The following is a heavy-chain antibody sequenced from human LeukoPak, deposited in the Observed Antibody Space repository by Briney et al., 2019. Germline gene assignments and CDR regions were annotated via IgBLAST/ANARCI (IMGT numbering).Heavy chain of an antibody. Sequence: GGSLRLSCAASGFTFNIFGMSWVRQAPGKGLEWVSSISGTYTSTYYADSVKGRFTISRDNSKNTLYLQMNSLRAEDTAVYYCAREAYYYDSSGYSHWGQGTLVTVSS. CDR2: ISGTYTST. D-gene: IGHD3-22*01. J-gene: IGHJ4*02. CDR3: AREAYYYDSSGYSH. CDR1: GFTFNIFG. V-gene: IGHV3-23*01.